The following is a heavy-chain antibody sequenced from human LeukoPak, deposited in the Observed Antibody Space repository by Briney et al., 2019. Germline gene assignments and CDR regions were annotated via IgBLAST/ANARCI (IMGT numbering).Heavy chain of an antibody. J-gene: IGHJ5*02. CDR3: ASSQWGMVATIWS. CDR2: ISYDGSNK. Sequence: GGSLRLSCAASGFTFSSYGMHWVRQAPGKGLEWVAVISYDGSNKYYADSVKGRFTISRDNAKNSLYLQMNSLRAEDTAVYYCASSQWGMVATIWSWGQGTLVTVSS. CDR1: GFTFSSYG. V-gene: IGHV3-33*05. D-gene: IGHD5-12*01.